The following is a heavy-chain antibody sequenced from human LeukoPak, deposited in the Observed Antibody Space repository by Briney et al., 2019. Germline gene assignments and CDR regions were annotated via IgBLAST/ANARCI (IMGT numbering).Heavy chain of an antibody. D-gene: IGHD2-21*02. CDR3: ARGEAYCGGDCYSGWFDP. Sequence: SQTLSLTCAASGGSISSGGYSWSWIRQPPGKGLEWIGYIYHSGSTYYNPSLKSRVTISVDRSKNQFSLKLSSVTAADTAVYYCARGEAYCGGDCYSGWFDPWGQGTLVTVSS. CDR1: GGSISSGGYS. V-gene: IGHV4-30-2*01. CDR2: IYHSGST. J-gene: IGHJ5*02.